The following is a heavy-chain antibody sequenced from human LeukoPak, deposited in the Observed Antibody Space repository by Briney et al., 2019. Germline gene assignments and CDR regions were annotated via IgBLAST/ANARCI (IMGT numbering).Heavy chain of an antibody. Sequence: GGSLRLSCAASGFTFSTYAMSWVRQAPGKGLEWVSGISGSGGSTNYADSVKGRFTISRDNSKNTLYLQMNSLRAEDTAVYYCAKSNTVTDYYYGMDVWGQGTAVTVSS. CDR1: GFTFSTYA. J-gene: IGHJ6*02. CDR2: ISGSGGST. V-gene: IGHV3-23*01. CDR3: AKSNTVTDYYYGMDV. D-gene: IGHD4-17*01.